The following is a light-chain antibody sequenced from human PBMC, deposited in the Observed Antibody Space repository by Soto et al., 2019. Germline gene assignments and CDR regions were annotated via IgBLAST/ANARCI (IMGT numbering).Light chain of an antibody. Sequence: DIVMTQTPLSLSVTPGQPASISCKSSQSLLHSDGRTYFYWYMLKPGEPPQLLIQEVSNRFSGVPDRFRRSGSGTDFTLKISRVEADDVGVYYCMQSIQHPLYTFGQGTKLQIK. V-gene: IGKV2D-29*01. CDR1: QSLLHSDGRTY. CDR3: MQSIQHPLYT. CDR2: EVS. J-gene: IGKJ2*01.